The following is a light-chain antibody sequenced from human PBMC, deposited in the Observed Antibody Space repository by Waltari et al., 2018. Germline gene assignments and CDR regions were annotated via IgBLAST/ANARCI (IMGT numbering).Light chain of an antibody. CDR2: KAS. J-gene: IGKJ1*01. CDR1: QSISSW. CDR3: QQYNEGT. Sequence: DIQMTQSPSTLSASVGDRVTITCRASQSISSWLAWYQQKPGKAPKLLIYKASSLESGVPSRFSGSGSGTEFTLTISSLQPDDFATYYCQQYNEGTFGQGTKVEIK. V-gene: IGKV1-5*03.